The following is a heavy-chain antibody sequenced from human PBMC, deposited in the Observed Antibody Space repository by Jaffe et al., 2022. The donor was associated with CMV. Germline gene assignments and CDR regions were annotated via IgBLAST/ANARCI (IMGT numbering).Heavy chain of an antibody. CDR3: ARCLWNYDYVWGSYRHGYYFDY. D-gene: IGHD3-16*02. CDR2: INHSGST. V-gene: IGHV4-34*01. CDR1: GGSFSGYY. J-gene: IGHJ4*02. Sequence: QVQLQQWGAGLLKPSETLSLTCAVYGGSFSGYYWSWIRQPPGKGLEWIGEINHSGSTNYNPSLKSRVTISVDTSKNQFSLKLSSVTAADTAVYYCARCLWNYDYVWGSYRHGYYFDYWGQGTLVTVSS.